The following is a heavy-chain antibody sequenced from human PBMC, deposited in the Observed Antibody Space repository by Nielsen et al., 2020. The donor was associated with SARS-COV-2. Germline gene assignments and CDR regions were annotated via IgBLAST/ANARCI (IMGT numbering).Heavy chain of an antibody. CDR2: ITWNSGSI. CDR3: AKGSCSDGSCHFDY. J-gene: IGHJ4*02. V-gene: IGHV3-9*01. Sequence: GGSLRLSCAASGFPFDDHAMNWVRQAPGKGLEWVSGITWNSGSIGYADSVKGRFTISRDNAKNSLYLQMNSLRAEDTALYYCAKGSCSDGSCHFDYWGQGSLVTVSS. D-gene: IGHD2-15*01. CDR1: GFPFDDHA.